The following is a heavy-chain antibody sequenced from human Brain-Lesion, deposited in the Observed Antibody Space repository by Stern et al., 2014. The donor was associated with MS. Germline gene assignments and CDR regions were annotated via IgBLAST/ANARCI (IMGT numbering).Heavy chain of an antibody. CDR1: GYTFTGYY. D-gene: IGHD3-3*01. CDR2: VNPDSGGT. V-gene: IGHV1-2*04. J-gene: IGHJ3*01. CDR3: ARGRVTNLGVVFSDAFDV. Sequence: VQLVESGAEVKKPGASLKVSCTASGYTFTGYYIHWVRQAPGQGLAWMGWVNPDSGGTNDGQNFKGWVTMTRDTSLNTAYMERSRLRSDDTAVYFGARGRVTNLGVVFSDAFDVWGQGTMVTVSS.